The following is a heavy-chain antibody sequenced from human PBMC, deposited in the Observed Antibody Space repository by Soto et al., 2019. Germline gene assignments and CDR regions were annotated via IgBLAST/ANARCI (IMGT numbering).Heavy chain of an antibody. J-gene: IGHJ4*02. Sequence: GGSLRLCCAASGFTFSSYGMHWVRQAPGKGLEWVAVISYDGSNKYYADSVKGRFTISRDNSKNTLYLQMNSLRAENTAVYYCAKVSSGSRSRSDYIDYWGQGPLVTVSS. D-gene: IGHD1-26*01. CDR1: GFTFSSYG. V-gene: IGHV3-30*18. CDR3: AKVSSGSRSRSDYIDY. CDR2: ISYDGSNK.